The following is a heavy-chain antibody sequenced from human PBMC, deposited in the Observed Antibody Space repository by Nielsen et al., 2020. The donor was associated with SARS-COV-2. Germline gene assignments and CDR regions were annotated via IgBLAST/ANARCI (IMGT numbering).Heavy chain of an antibody. CDR1: GGSFSGYY. CDR2: INHSGST. D-gene: IGHD2-15*01. V-gene: IGHV4-34*01. CDR3: ARGSAIHDGVDHGMDV. Sequence: GSLRLSCAVYGGSFSGYYWSWIRQPPGKGLEWIGEINHSGSTNYNPSLKSRVTISVDTSKNQFSLKLSSVTAADTAVYYCARGSAIHDGVDHGMDVRGQGTTVTVSS. J-gene: IGHJ6*02.